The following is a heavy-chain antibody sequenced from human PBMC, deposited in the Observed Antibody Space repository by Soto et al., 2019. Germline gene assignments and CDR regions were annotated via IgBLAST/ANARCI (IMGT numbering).Heavy chain of an antibody. Sequence: ASVKVSCKASGYTFTSYDINWVRQATGQGLEWMGWMNPNSGNTGYAQKFQGRVTRTRNTSISTAYMELSSLRSEDAAVYYCARGGATVPLWSAADYYYYYGIDVWGQGTTVTVSS. CDR3: ARGGATVPLWSAADYYYYYGIDV. D-gene: IGHD6-13*01. V-gene: IGHV1-8*01. CDR2: MNPNSGNT. J-gene: IGHJ6*02. CDR1: GYTFTSYD.